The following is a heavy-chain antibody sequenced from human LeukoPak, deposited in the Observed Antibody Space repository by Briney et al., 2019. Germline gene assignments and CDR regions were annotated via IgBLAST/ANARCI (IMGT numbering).Heavy chain of an antibody. Sequence: PGGSLRLSCAASGFTFSSYSMNWVRQAPGKGLEWVSSISSSSSYIYYADSVKGRFTISRDSAKNSLYLQMNSLRAEDTAVYYCARGPIAARSAHYYYGMDVWGQGTTVTVSS. CDR1: GFTFSSYS. CDR3: ARGPIAARSAHYYYGMDV. V-gene: IGHV3-21*01. D-gene: IGHD6-6*01. J-gene: IGHJ6*02. CDR2: ISSSSSYI.